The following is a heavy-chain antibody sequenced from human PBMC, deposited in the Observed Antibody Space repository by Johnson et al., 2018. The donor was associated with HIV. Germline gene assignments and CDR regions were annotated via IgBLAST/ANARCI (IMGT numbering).Heavy chain of an antibody. CDR2: IKEDGSEK. V-gene: IGHV3-7*05. CDR3: AKDLYDSSGYGAFDI. J-gene: IGHJ3*02. Sequence: VQLVESGGGLVQPGGSLRLSCAASGFTFSSNWMNWVRQAPGKGLQWVANIKEDGSEKYYADSVKGRFTISRDNAKNSLYLQINSLRAEDTALYYCAKDLYDSSGYGAFDIWGQGTMVTVSS. D-gene: IGHD3-22*01. CDR1: GFTFSSNW.